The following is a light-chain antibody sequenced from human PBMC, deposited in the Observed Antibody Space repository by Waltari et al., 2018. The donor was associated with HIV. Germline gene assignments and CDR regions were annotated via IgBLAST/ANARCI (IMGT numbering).Light chain of an antibody. Sequence: QSVLTQPPSVSGAPGQRVTISCTGSSSNIGAGSAVHWYQQLPGTAPKLLIYGNSNRPSGVPDRFSGSKSGTSASLAITGLQAEDEADYYCQSYDSSLSWVFGGGTKLTVL. V-gene: IGLV1-40*01. J-gene: IGLJ3*02. CDR2: GNS. CDR1: SSNIGAGSA. CDR3: QSYDSSLSWV.